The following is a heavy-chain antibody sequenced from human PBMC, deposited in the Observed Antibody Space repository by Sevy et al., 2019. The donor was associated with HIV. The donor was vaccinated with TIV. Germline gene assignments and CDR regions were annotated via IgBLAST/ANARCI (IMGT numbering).Heavy chain of an antibody. J-gene: IGHJ6*02. CDR3: AHSRKWLVPYGSNRGRDYYYGMDV. Sequence: SGPTLVKPTQTLTLTCTFSGFSLSTSGVGVGWIRQPPGKALEWLALIYWDDDKRYSPSLKSRLTITKDTSKNQVVLTMTNMDPVDTATYYCAHSRKWLVPYGSNRGRDYYYGMDVWGQGTTVTVSS. V-gene: IGHV2-5*02. CDR1: GFSLSTSGVG. D-gene: IGHD6-19*01. CDR2: IYWDDDK.